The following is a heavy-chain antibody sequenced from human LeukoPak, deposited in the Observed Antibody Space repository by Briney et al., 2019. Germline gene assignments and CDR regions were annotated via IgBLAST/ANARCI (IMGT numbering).Heavy chain of an antibody. Sequence: LETLSLTCAVYGGSFSGYYWSWIRQPPGKGLEWIGEINHSGSTNYNPSLKSRVTISVDTSKKQFSLKLSSVTAADTAVYYCARDTAMKRWGQGTLVTVSS. CDR1: GGSFSGYY. CDR2: INHSGST. D-gene: IGHD5-18*01. CDR3: ARDTAMKR. J-gene: IGHJ4*02. V-gene: IGHV4-34*01.